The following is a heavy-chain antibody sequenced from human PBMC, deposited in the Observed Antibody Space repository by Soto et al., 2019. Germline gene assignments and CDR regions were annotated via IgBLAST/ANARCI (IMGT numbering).Heavy chain of an antibody. D-gene: IGHD3-10*01. CDR2: IYPGDSDT. CDR3: ARGDGSGLYYYYYMDV. Sequence: GESLKISCKGSVYNFACYWIGWVRQMPGKGLEWMGIIYPGDSDTRYSPSFQGQVTISADKSISTAYLQWSSLKASDTAMYYCARGDGSGLYYYYYMDVWGKGTTVTVSS. J-gene: IGHJ6*03. V-gene: IGHV5-51*01. CDR1: VYNFACYW.